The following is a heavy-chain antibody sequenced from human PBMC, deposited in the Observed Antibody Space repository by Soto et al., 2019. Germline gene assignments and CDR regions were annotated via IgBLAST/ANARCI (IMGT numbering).Heavy chain of an antibody. V-gene: IGHV1-18*01. CDR2: ISAYNGNT. Sequence: ASVKVSCKASGYTFTSYGISWVRQAPGQGLEWMGWISAYNGNTNYAQKLQGRVTMTTDTSTSTAYMELRSLRSDDTAVYYCATPATGAYNWNDCGTTDYYYYGMDVWGQGTTVTVSS. J-gene: IGHJ6*02. D-gene: IGHD1-20*01. CDR1: GYTFTSYG. CDR3: ATPATGAYNWNDCGTTDYYYYGMDV.